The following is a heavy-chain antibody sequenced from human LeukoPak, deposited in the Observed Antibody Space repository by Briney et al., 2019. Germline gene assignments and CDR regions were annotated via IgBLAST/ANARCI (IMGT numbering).Heavy chain of an antibody. J-gene: IGHJ4*02. Sequence: PSETLSLTCTVSGASIIGGSFFWSWIRQPAGRAPEWIGRVHPTGSTNYNPSLSNRVIVSLDTSNNQFPLRLMSVTAADSAVYDCVRGASVFDYWGQGAPVTVSS. CDR1: GASIIGGSFF. V-gene: IGHV4-61*02. CDR2: VHPTGST. CDR3: VRGASVFDY.